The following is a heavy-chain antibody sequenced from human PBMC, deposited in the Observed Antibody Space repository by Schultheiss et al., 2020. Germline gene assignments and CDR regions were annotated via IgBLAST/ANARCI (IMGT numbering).Heavy chain of an antibody. CDR1: GFTFSSYA. J-gene: IGHJ6*02. CDR2: ISYDGSNK. CDR3: ARDHSSHYYYGMDV. D-gene: IGHD6-6*01. Sequence: GGSLRLSCAASGFTFSSYALHWVRQAPGKGLEWVAVISYDGSNKYYADSVKGRFTISRDNSKNTLYLQMNSLRAEDTAVYYCARDHSSHYYYGMDVWGQGTTVTVSS. V-gene: IGHV3-30-3*01.